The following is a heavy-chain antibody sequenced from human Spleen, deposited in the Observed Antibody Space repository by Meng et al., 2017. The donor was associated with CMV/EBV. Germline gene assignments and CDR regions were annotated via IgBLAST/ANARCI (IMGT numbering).Heavy chain of an antibody. J-gene: IGHJ4*02. CDR3: AHRRITMVRGVITFDY. Sequence: QITLKGFCPTLVNPTQTLTLTCTFSGFSLSTSGVGVGWIRQPPGKALEWLALIYWDDDKRYSPSLKSRLTITKDTSKNQVVLTMTNMDPVDTATYYCAHRRITMVRGVITFDYWGQGTLVTVAS. D-gene: IGHD3-10*01. CDR2: IYWDDDK. V-gene: IGHV2-5*02. CDR1: GFSLSTSGVG.